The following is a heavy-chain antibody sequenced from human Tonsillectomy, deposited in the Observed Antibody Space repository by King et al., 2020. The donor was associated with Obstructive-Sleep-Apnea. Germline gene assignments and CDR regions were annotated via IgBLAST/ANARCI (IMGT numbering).Heavy chain of an antibody. CDR1: GFTFSNYG. CDR2: VSHVGSTQ. Sequence: QLVQSGGGVAQPGRSLRLSCVGSGFTFSNYGMHWVRQAPGKGLEWVAVVSHVGSTQYYEDSVKGRFTISKDNSKNSVYLQMNSLRIEDTAVYYCVRRGEVGGLWDPLVGPWGQGTPVIVSS. CDR3: VRRGEVGGLWDPLVGP. V-gene: IGHV3-30*03. D-gene: IGHD1-26*01. J-gene: IGHJ5*02.